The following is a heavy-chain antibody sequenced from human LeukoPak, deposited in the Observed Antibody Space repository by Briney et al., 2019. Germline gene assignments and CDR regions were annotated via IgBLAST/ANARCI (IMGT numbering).Heavy chain of an antibody. CDR2: ISYDGTNK. J-gene: IGHJ6*03. D-gene: IGHD6-13*01. CDR3: ARGAPGYSSSWYHYMDV. V-gene: IGHV3-30*04. Sequence: GGSLRLSCAASGFTFSNYAMHWVRQAPGKGLEWVAVISYDGTNKYYADSVKGRFTISRDNAKNSLYLQMNSLRAEDTALYYCARGAPGYSSSWYHYMDVWGKGTTVTVSS. CDR1: GFTFSNYA.